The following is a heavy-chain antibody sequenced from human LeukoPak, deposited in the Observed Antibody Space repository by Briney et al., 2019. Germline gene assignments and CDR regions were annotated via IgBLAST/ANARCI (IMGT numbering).Heavy chain of an antibody. CDR1: GFTFSSYS. V-gene: IGHV3-21*01. Sequence: GGSLRLSCAASGFTFSSYSMNWVRQAPGKGLEWVSSISSSSSYIYYADSVKGRFTISRDNAKNSLYLQMNSLRAEDTAVYYCAKESGALGAPLYDYWGQGTLVTGSS. CDR2: ISSSSSYI. CDR3: AKESGALGAPLYDY. J-gene: IGHJ4*02. D-gene: IGHD4/OR15-4a*01.